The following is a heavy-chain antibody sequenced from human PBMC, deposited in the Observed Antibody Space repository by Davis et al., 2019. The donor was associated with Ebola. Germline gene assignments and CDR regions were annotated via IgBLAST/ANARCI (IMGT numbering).Heavy chain of an antibody. V-gene: IGHV4-59*08. CDR2: IYYSGST. CDR3: ARHRVAGTDY. D-gene: IGHD6-19*01. J-gene: IGHJ4*02. Sequence: SETLSLTCTVSGGSISSYYRSWIRQPPGKGLEWIGYIYYSGSTNYNPSLKSRVTISVDTSKNQFSLKLSSVTAADTAVYYCARHRVAGTDYWGQGTLVTVSS. CDR1: GGSISSYY.